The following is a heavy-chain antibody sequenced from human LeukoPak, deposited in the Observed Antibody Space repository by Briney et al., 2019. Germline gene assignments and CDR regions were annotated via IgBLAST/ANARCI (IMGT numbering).Heavy chain of an antibody. D-gene: IGHD3-22*01. CDR3: ARENPSYYYDSSGLPRAFDI. J-gene: IGHJ3*02. CDR1: GGSISSSSYY. V-gene: IGHV4-39*07. Sequence: KASETLSLTCTVSGGSISSSSYYWGWIRQPPGKGLEWIGSIYYSGSTNYNPSLKSRVTISVDKSKNQFSLKLSSVTAADTAVYYCARENPSYYYDSSGLPRAFDIWGQGTMVTVSS. CDR2: IYYSGST.